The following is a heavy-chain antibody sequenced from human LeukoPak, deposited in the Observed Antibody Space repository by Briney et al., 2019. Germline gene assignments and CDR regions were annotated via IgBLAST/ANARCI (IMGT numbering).Heavy chain of an antibody. D-gene: IGHD1-14*01. Sequence: SVKVSCKASGGTFSNSAVSWLRQAPGQGLEWMGGIVPMFGAPNYGEKFQDRVTISADESTGTAYMKVSSLRSDDTAVYCCATGRRPENYDYFDYWGQGTLVIVSS. V-gene: IGHV1-69*01. CDR2: IVPMFGAP. CDR3: ATGRRPENYDYFDY. J-gene: IGHJ4*02. CDR1: GGTFSNSA.